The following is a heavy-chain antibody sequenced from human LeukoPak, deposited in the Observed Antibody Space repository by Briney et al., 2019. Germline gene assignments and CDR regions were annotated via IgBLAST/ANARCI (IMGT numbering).Heavy chain of an antibody. V-gene: IGHV3-23*01. CDR2: ISASGGGT. Sequence: GGSLRLSCAASEFTFNNYAMSWFRQAPGKGLEWVSVISASGGGTHYADSVKGRFTISRDNSKNTLYLQMNSLRPEDTAIYYCARSNDFWSGPLRNYYYYMDVWGKGTTVTVSS. CDR1: EFTFNNYA. J-gene: IGHJ6*03. D-gene: IGHD3-3*01. CDR3: ARSNDFWSGPLRNYYYYMDV.